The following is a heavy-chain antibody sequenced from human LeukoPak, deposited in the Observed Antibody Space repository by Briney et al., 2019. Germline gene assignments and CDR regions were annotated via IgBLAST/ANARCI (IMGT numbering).Heavy chain of an antibody. D-gene: IGHD3-16*01. V-gene: IGHV3-66*01. CDR1: GLTVSAKY. Sequence: GGSLRLSRAASGLTVSAKYMSWVRQGPGKGLDWISSIYSGGGTNYADSVKGGFTISRDNSKNTLYLQMNSLRPEDTAVYYCARDGGFGGPGGDNWFDSWGQGALGTVSS. J-gene: IGHJ5*01. CDR2: IYSGGGT. CDR3: ARDGGFGGPGGDNWFDS.